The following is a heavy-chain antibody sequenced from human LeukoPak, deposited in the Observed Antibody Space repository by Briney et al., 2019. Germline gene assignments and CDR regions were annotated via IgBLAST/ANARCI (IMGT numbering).Heavy chain of an antibody. CDR3: ARRLGTTEDFDY. V-gene: IGHV5-51*01. J-gene: IGHJ4*02. CDR1: EYSSTDYW. Sequence: GESLKTSCKVSEYSSTDYWIGWVRQMPGKGLEWMGIIYPADSDTKYSPSFQGQVTISADKSISTAYLQWSSLKASDTAMYYCARRLGTTEDFDYWGQGTLVTVSS. CDR2: IYPADSDT. D-gene: IGHD1-7*01.